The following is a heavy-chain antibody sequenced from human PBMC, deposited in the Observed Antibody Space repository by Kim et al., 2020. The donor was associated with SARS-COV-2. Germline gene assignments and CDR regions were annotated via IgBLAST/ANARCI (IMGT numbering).Heavy chain of an antibody. Sequence: GGSLRLSCAASGFTFSSYAMSWVRQAPAQGLEWVSAISGSGGSTYYADSVKGRFTISRDNSKNTLYLQMNSLRAEDTAVYYCAKGVSGSGSSENNWFDPWGQGTLVTVSP. CDR1: GFTFSSYA. CDR3: AKGVSGSGSSENNWFDP. J-gene: IGHJ5*02. V-gene: IGHV3-23*01. D-gene: IGHD1-26*01. CDR2: ISGSGGST.